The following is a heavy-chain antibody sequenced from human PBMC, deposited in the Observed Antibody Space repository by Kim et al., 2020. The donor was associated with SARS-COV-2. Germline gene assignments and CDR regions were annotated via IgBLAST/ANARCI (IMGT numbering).Heavy chain of an antibody. CDR3: ARDFGHPSYQLLEYYFDY. CDR2: ISYDGSNK. D-gene: IGHD2-2*01. Sequence: GGSLRLSCAASGFTFSSYAMHWVRQAPGKGLEWVAVISYDGSNKYYADSVKGRFTISRDNSKNTLYLQMNSLRAEDTAVYYCARDFGHPSYQLLEYYFDYWGQGTLVTVSS. J-gene: IGHJ4*02. V-gene: IGHV3-30*04. CDR1: GFTFSSYA.